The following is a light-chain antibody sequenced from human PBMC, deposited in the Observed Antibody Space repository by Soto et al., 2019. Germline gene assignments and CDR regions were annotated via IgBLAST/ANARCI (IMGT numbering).Light chain of an antibody. CDR3: SSYTRSSTVV. CDR1: SSDVGGYNF. J-gene: IGLJ2*01. CDR2: DVS. Sequence: QSALTQPASVSGSPGQSITISCTGTSSDVGGYNFVSWYQQHPAKAPNLMIYDVSNRPSGVSNRFSGSKSGNTASLTISGLQAEDEADYYCSSYTRSSTVVFGGGTKLTVL. V-gene: IGLV2-14*01.